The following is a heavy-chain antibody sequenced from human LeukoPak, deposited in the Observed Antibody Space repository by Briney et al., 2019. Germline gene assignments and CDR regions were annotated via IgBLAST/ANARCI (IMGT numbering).Heavy chain of an antibody. V-gene: IGHV3-7*01. D-gene: IGHD2/OR15-2a*01. Sequence: GGSLRLSCPPSGFSTHYWLDWVRKSPGKGLEWVANIDRDRRVQHYVESVEGRSTSPRESAKNSPALRMDSLGAEGRAVYYFTGGSDKVLSGEYYYSMDVWGKGTTVTVSS. CDR3: TGGSDKVLSGEYYYSMDV. J-gene: IGHJ6*03. CDR2: IDRDRRVQ. CDR1: GFSTHYW.